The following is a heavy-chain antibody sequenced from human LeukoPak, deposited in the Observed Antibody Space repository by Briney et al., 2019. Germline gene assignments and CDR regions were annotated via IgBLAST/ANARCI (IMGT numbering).Heavy chain of an antibody. V-gene: IGHV1-2*02. D-gene: IGHD1-14*01. J-gene: IGHJ5*02. CDR1: GYSFTRYY. Sequence: SVTVPCMPSGYSFTRYYMQWVRQAAGQGREWMGWINPNSGGTNYAQKIQGRVTMTRDTSISTAYMELSRLRSDDTAVYYCARGRGLFRHTSEHPTPFDPWGQGTLVTVSS. CDR3: ARGRGLFRHTSEHPTPFDP. CDR2: INPNSGGT.